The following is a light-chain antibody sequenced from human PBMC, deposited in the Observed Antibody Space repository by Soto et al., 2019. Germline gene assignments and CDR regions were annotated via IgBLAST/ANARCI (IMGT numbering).Light chain of an antibody. V-gene: IGLV2-8*01. CDR3: MSYAGGNRFV. CDR2: QVT. Sequence: QSVLTQPPSASGSPGQSVTIPCAGTINDVGGYNYVSWYQQHPGKVPQLMIYQVTKRPSGVPDRFSASKSDTTASLTISGLQAEDEGDYYCMSYAGGNRFVFGTGTKLTVL. CDR1: INDVGGYNY. J-gene: IGLJ1*01.